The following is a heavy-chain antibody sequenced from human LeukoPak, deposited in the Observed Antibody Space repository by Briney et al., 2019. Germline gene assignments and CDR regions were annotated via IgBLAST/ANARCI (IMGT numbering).Heavy chain of an antibody. CDR1: GFTFSSYG. CDR2: IWYDGSNK. V-gene: IGHV3-33*01. D-gene: IGHD3-22*01. Sequence: GGSLRLSCAASGFTFSSYGMHWVRQAPGKGLEWVAVIWYDGSNKYYADSVEGRFTISRDNSKNTLYLQMNSLRAEDTAVYYCARGGLYYYDSSGYGVDYWGQGTLVTVSS. J-gene: IGHJ4*02. CDR3: ARGGLYYYDSSGYGVDY.